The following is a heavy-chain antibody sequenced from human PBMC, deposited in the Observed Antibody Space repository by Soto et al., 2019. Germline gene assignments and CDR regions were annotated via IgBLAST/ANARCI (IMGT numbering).Heavy chain of an antibody. CDR1: GFIFTSYW. CDR2: IKQDGSEK. D-gene: IGHD3-22*01. V-gene: IGHV3-7*03. Sequence: GGSLRLSCAASGFIFTSYWMSWVRQAPGKGLEWVANIKQDGSEKYYVDSVKGRFTISRDNAKKSLNLQMNSLRAEDTAVYYCARECRADYYDSSGYYYGDAFDIWGQGTMVT. CDR3: ARECRADYYDSSGYYYGDAFDI. J-gene: IGHJ3*02.